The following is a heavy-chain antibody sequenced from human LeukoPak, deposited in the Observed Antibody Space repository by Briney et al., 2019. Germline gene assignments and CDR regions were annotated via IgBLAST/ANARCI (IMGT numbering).Heavy chain of an antibody. J-gene: IGHJ3*02. CDR3: AKSNGYGLIDI. Sequence: SETLSLTCTVSGDSISSSTYYWGWIRQPPGKALEWIGNNSPSLKSRVTISLDTSRNQFSLKLNSVTAADTAVYYCAKSNGYGLIDIWGQGTMVTVSS. V-gene: IGHV4-39*07. CDR1: GDSISSSTYY. D-gene: IGHD3-22*01.